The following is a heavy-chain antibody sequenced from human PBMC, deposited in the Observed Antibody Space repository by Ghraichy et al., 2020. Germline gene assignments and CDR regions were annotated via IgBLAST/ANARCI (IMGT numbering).Heavy chain of an antibody. CDR3: ARAEYYDYVLGSYRYTPGPLRGPRYFDY. CDR2: INHSGST. CDR1: GGSFSGYY. Sequence: SETLALTCAVYGGSFSGYYWSWIRQPPGKGLEWIGEINHSGSTNYNPSLKSRVTISVDTSKNQFSLKLSSVTAADTAVYYCARAEYYDYVLGSYRYTPGPLRGPRYFDYWGQGTLVTVSS. D-gene: IGHD3-16*02. V-gene: IGHV4-34*01. J-gene: IGHJ4*02.